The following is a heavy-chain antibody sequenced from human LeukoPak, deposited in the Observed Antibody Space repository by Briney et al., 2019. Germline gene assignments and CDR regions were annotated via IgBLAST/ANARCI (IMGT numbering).Heavy chain of an antibody. CDR3: ARLTLLGYCSGGSCFPGAFDI. D-gene: IGHD2-15*01. CDR1: GGSISSSGYY. Sequence: SETLSLTCTVSGGSISSSGYYWGWIRQPPGKGLEWIGSIYYSGSTYYNPSLKSRVTISVDTSKNQFSLKLSSVTAADTAVYYCARLTLLGYCSGGSCFPGAFDIWGQGTMVTVSS. V-gene: IGHV4-39*01. J-gene: IGHJ3*02. CDR2: IYYSGST.